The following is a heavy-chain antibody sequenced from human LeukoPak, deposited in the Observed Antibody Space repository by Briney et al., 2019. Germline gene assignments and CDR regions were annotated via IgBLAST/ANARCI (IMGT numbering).Heavy chain of an antibody. D-gene: IGHD1-26*01. CDR2: IYYSGST. Sequence: WVRQPPGKGLEWIGSIYYSGSTYYNPSLKSRVTISVDTSKNQFSLKLSSVTAADTAVYYCASLNGGGSYYLDYWGQGTLVTVSS. V-gene: IGHV4-39*01. J-gene: IGHJ4*02. CDR3: ASLNGGGSYYLDY.